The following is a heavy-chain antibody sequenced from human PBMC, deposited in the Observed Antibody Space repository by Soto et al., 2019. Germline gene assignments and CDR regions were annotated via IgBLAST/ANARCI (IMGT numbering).Heavy chain of an antibody. V-gene: IGHV1-46*01. CDR3: ACSGIAAAGTEY. CDR2: INPSGGGT. CDR1: GYTFTNFY. Sequence: QVQLVQSGAELKKPGASVRVSCKASGYTFTNFYMHWVRQAPGQGLEWMGIINPSGGGTIYAQKFQGRVGVTSDTSTSTVYMDLSSLRSDDTAVYYCACSGIAAAGTEYWGQGTLVSVST. D-gene: IGHD6-25*01. J-gene: IGHJ4*02.